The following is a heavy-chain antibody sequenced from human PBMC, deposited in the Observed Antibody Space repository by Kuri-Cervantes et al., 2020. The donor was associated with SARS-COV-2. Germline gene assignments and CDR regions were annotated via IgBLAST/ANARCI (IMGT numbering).Heavy chain of an antibody. Sequence: GGSLRLSCAASGFTVSSNYMSWVRQAPGKGLEWVSIIYGGGSTYYADSVKGRFTISRDNSKNTLYLQINSLRAEDTAVYYCARGYEARYSSSWYLDHWGQGTLVTVSS. V-gene: IGHV3-53*01. J-gene: IGHJ4*02. CDR1: GFTVSSNY. CDR2: IYGGGST. D-gene: IGHD6-13*01. CDR3: ARGYEARYSSSWYLDH.